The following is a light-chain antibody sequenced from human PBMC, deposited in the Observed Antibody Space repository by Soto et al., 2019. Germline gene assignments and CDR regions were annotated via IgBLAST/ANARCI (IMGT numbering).Light chain of an antibody. Sequence: QSVLTQPASVSGSPGQSITISRTGTSSDVGGYNYVSWYQQHPGKAPKLMIYDVSNWPSGVSNRFSGSKSGNTASLTISGLQAEDEADYYCSSYTNSSPFVFGTGTKVTVL. CDR3: SSYTNSSPFV. V-gene: IGLV2-14*01. J-gene: IGLJ1*01. CDR1: SSDVGGYNY. CDR2: DVS.